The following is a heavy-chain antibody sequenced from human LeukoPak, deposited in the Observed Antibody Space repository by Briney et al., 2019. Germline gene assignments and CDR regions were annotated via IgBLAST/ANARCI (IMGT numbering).Heavy chain of an antibody. D-gene: IGHD6-13*01. Sequence: GGSLRLSCAASGFTFSAYGMHWVRQAPGKGLEWVAVISYDGNTKYYADSVKGRFTISRDNSKDTLYLQMNSLRAEDTAVYYCAKRVDYGSSWYYFDYWGQGTLVSVSS. CDR3: AKRVDYGSSWYYFDY. CDR2: ISYDGNTK. V-gene: IGHV3-30*18. CDR1: GFTFSAYG. J-gene: IGHJ4*02.